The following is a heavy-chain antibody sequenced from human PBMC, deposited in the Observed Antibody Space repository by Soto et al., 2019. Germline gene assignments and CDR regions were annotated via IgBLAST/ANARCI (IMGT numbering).Heavy chain of an antibody. Sequence: QVQLVESGGGVVQPGRSLRLSCAASGFTFRSYGMHWVRQAPGKGLEWVAFIWYDGSNKYYADSVTGRFTISRDDSKNTLYLQMNSLRAEDTAVYYCARSVYIFDYWGQGTLVTVSS. V-gene: IGHV3-33*01. CDR3: ARSVYIFDY. J-gene: IGHJ4*02. CDR2: IWYDGSNK. CDR1: GFTFRSYG. D-gene: IGHD1-1*01.